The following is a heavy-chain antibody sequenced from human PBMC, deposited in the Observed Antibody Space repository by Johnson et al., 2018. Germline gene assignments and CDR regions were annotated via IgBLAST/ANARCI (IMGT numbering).Heavy chain of an antibody. J-gene: IGHJ3*02. Sequence: QVQLQESGPGLVKPSETLTLTCNVSGGAINSNYWSWIRQTPGKGLEWIGYIHDSGRTKYNPSLRSRVTISVDTSKRLFSLRLSSVTAANTAMYYCARHVFGAFDPFAMWGQGTMVTVSS. CDR1: GGAINSNY. D-gene: IGHD3-16*01. CDR2: IHDSGRT. CDR3: ARHVFGAFDPFAM. V-gene: IGHV4-59*01.